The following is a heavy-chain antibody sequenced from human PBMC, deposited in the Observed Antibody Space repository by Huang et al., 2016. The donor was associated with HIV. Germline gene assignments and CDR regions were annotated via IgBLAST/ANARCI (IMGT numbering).Heavy chain of an antibody. D-gene: IGHD3-10*01. CDR3: ARHERWAMVRGVPQWGFDY. J-gene: IGHJ4*02. CDR2: IYYSGGT. Sequence: QLQLQESGPGLVKPSETLSLTCTVSGGSISSSSYYWGWIRQPPGKGLEWIGTIYYSGGTYYNPSLMGRVTISVDTSKNQFSLKLSSVTGADTAVYYCARHERWAMVRGVPQWGFDYWGQGTLVTVSS. V-gene: IGHV4-39*01. CDR1: GGSISSSSYY.